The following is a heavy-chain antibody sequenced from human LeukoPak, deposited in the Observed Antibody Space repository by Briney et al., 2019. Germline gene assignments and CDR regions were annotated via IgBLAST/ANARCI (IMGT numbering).Heavy chain of an antibody. J-gene: IGHJ4*02. Sequence: GGSLRLSWAASGFTFSNFGMHWIRQAPGKGREWVSAISGSGGSTYYADSVKGRFTISRDNSKNTLYLQMNSLRAEDTAVYYCAKVRSYSSSWYFDYWGQGTLVTVSS. D-gene: IGHD6-13*01. CDR2: ISGSGGST. V-gene: IGHV3-23*01. CDR3: AKVRSYSSSWYFDY. CDR1: GFTFSNFG.